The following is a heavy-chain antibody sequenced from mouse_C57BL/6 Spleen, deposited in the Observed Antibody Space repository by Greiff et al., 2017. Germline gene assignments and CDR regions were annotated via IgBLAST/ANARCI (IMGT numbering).Heavy chain of an antibody. CDR3: ARSNFHYYGSSRYAMDY. J-gene: IGHJ4*01. D-gene: IGHD1-1*01. Sequence: QVQLQQSGAELVMPGASVKLSCKASGYTFTSYWMHWVKQRPGQGLEWIGEIDPSDSYTNYNQKFKGKSTLTVDKSSSTAYMQLSSLTSEDSAVYYCARSNFHYYGSSRYAMDYWGQGTSVTVSS. CDR2: IDPSDSYT. V-gene: IGHV1-69*01. CDR1: GYTFTSYW.